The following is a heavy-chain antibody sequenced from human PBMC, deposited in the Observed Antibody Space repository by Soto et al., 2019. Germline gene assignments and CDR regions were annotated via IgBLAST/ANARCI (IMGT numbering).Heavy chain of an antibody. J-gene: IGHJ3*01. V-gene: IGHV3-33*03. CDR3: VRGATTTGWFDAVYL. CDR1: GFNISSHG. Sequence: QVQLLESGGGVVQSGTSLRLSCVASGFNISSHGMHWVRQAPGKGLEWVSFIWDDGRDKYYADSVEGRFLISRDNSKNTMNLQVKRLRPEDTALYYCVRGATTTGWFDAVYLWGRGSMVTVSS. CDR2: IWDDGRDK. D-gene: IGHD6-19*01.